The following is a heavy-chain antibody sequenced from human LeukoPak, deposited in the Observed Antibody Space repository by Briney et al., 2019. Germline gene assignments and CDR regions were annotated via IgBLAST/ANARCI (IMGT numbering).Heavy chain of an antibody. V-gene: IGHV1-69*04. J-gene: IGHJ4*02. D-gene: IGHD6-13*01. CDR1: GGTFSSYA. CDR3: ARAPPEYSSSARSYYFDY. CDR2: IIPILGIA. Sequence: ASVKVSCKASGGTFSSYAISWVRQAPGQGLEWMGRIIPILGIANYAQKFQGRVTITADKSTSTAYMELSSLRSEDTAVYYCARAPPEYSSSARSYYFDYWGQGTLVTVSS.